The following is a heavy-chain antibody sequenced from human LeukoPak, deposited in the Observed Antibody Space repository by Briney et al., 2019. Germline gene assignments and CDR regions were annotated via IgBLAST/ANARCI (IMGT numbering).Heavy chain of an antibody. V-gene: IGHV5-10-1*01. CDR2: IDPTDSYT. CDR1: GYSFSSYW. J-gene: IGHJ5*02. Sequence: GESLRISCKGSGYSFSSYWISWVRQMPGKGLEWMGRIDPTDSYTDYSPSFQGHVTISVDRSISTAYLQWSSLKASDTAIYYCATSRAATLKVHNWFDPWGQGTLVTVSS. D-gene: IGHD2-15*01. CDR3: ATSRAATLKVHNWFDP.